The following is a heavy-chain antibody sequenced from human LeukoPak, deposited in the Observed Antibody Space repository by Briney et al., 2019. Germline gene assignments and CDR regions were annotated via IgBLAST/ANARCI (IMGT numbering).Heavy chain of an antibody. J-gene: IGHJ4*02. Sequence: SETLSLTCTVSGYSISSGYYWGWIRQPPGKGLEWIGSIYHSGSTYYNPSLKSRVTISVGTSKNQFSLKLSSVTAADTAVYYCARDSGITMVRGVPDYWGQGTLVTVSS. D-gene: IGHD3-10*01. CDR1: GYSISSGYY. V-gene: IGHV4-38-2*02. CDR2: IYHSGST. CDR3: ARDSGITMVRGVPDY.